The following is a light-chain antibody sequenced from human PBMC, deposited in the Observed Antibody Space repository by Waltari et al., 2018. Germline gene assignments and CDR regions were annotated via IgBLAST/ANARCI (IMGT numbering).Light chain of an antibody. CDR3: ATWDDSLNGWV. V-gene: IGLV1-44*01. CDR2: TDN. CDR1: NSNIGRNA. Sequence: QSVLTQPPSASGTPGQRVTISCSGSNSNIGRNAVNWYQQLPETAPKLLLYTDNHRPSGVPDRFSGSKLGTSASLAISGLQSEDEADYHCATWDDSLNGWVFGGGTKVTVL. J-gene: IGLJ3*02.